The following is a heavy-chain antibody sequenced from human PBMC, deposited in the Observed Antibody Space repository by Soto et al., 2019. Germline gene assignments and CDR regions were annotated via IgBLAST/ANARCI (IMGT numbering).Heavy chain of an antibody. J-gene: IGHJ6*02. CDR2: ISTYNGNT. D-gene: IGHD6-13*01. Sequence: ALVKVSCKASGYTFTNYGFSWVRQAPGQGLEWMGWISTYNGNTNSAEKFQGRVTMTTDTSTSTGYLQMNSLRVEDTAVYYCARGRSSSWYMDGLDVWGQGTTVTVSS. CDR1: GYTFTNYG. CDR3: ARGRSSSWYMDGLDV. V-gene: IGHV1-18*01.